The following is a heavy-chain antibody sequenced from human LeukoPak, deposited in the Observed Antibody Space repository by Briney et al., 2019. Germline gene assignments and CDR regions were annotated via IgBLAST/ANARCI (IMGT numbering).Heavy chain of an antibody. CDR2: ISHHVNVK. D-gene: IGHD1-1*01. CDR1: GFDFQNHV. CDR3: AREGQQLKHFDY. J-gene: IGHJ4*02. Sequence: GGSLRLSCAASGFDFQNHVIHWVRQVPGKGLEWVAVISHHVNVKFYADSVKGRLTISRDNSAKTVYLQMNSLRTEDAAVYYCAREGQQLKHFDYWGQGTLVTVSS. V-gene: IGHV3-30-3*01.